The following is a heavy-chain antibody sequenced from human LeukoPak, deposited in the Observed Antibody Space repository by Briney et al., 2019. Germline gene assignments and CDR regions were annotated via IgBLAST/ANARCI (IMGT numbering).Heavy chain of an antibody. J-gene: IGHJ4*02. CDR2: ISGSGGRT. Sequence: GGSLRLSCAASGFTFTNNAMSWVRQAPGKGLEWVSGISGSGGRTYYADSVKGRFTISRDNSKNTLYLQMNSLRAEDTAVYYCAKDGVKKELLVYYFDYWGQGTLVTVSS. CDR3: AKDGVKKELLVYYFDY. D-gene: IGHD1-26*01. V-gene: IGHV3-23*01. CDR1: GFTFTNNA.